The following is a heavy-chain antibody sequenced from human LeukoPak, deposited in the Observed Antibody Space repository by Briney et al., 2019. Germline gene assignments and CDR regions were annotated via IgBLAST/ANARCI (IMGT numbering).Heavy chain of an antibody. D-gene: IGHD6-13*01. CDR2: IYYSGST. CDR3: ARGRSSSWSRYNWFDP. V-gene: IGHV4-59*08. CDR1: GGSISSYY. J-gene: IGHJ5*02. Sequence: SETLSLTCTVSGGSISSYYWSWIRQPPGKGLEWIGYIYYSGSTNYNPSLKSRVTISVDTSKNQFSLKLSSVTAADTAVYYCARGRSSSWSRYNWFDPWGQGTLVTVSS.